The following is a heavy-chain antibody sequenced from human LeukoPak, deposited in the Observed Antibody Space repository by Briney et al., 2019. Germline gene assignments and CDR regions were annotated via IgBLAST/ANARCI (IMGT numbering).Heavy chain of an antibody. D-gene: IGHD1-14*01. J-gene: IGHJ1*01. V-gene: IGHV3-43*02. CDR1: GFTFDDYA. Sequence: GGSLRLSRAASGFTFDDYAMHWVRQAPGKGLQWVSLISGDGGNTYYADSVKGRFTISRDYSKNSLYLQMNSLRNEDTALYYCARTGGSRRDFHHWGQGTLVTVSS. CDR2: ISGDGGNT. CDR3: ARTGGSRRDFHH.